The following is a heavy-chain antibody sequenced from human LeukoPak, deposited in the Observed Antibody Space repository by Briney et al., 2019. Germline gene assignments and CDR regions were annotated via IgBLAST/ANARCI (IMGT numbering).Heavy chain of an antibody. CDR3: ARGITIFGVALDAFDI. J-gene: IGHJ3*02. V-gene: IGHV1-2*06. Sequence: GSSVKVSCKASGGTFSSYAISWVRQAPGQGLEWMGRINPNSGGTNYAQKFQGRVTMTRDTSISTAYMELSRLRSDDTAVYYCARGITIFGVALDAFDIWGQGTMVTVSS. CDR2: INPNSGGT. CDR1: GGTFSSYA. D-gene: IGHD3-3*01.